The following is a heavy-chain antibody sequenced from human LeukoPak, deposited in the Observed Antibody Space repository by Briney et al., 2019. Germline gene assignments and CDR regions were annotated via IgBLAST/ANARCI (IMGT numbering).Heavy chain of an antibody. V-gene: IGHV3-43*02. J-gene: IGHJ3*01. CDR1: GFTFDDYA. CDR3: AKDMTNTGWVL. CDR2: MTGDGGRA. Sequence: PGGSLRLSCAASGFTFDDYAMHWVRQAPGKGLEWVSFMTGDGGRAYYADSVKGRFTISRDNSKNSLYLQMNSLRTEDTALYYCAKDMTNTGWVLWGQGTMVTVSS. D-gene: IGHD6-19*01.